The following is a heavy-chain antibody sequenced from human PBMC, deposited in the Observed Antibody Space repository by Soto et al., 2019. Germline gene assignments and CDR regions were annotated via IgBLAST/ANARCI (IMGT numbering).Heavy chain of an antibody. CDR3: ARDGDSSGWYPNFDL. V-gene: IGHV4-59*01. CDR1: GGSISSYY. Sequence: SETLSLTCTVSGGSISSYYWSWIRQPPGKGLEWIGYFYSGGSTSYNPSLKSRITISVDTSKNQFSLNLRSVTAADTAVYYCARDGDSSGWYPNFDLFGQRTLVTVCS. J-gene: IGHJ4*02. D-gene: IGHD6-19*01. CDR2: FYSGGST.